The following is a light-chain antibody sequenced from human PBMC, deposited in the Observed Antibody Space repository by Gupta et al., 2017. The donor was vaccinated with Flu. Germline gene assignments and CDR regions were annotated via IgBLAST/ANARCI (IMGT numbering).Light chain of an antibody. J-gene: IGLJ3*02. CDR1: SGSIASGY. Sequence: FMLTQPHSVSESPGKTIAIPCTRSSGSIASGYVQWYQQRPDSAPTTVIYENAQRPSGVPDRFSGSIDSSSNSASLTISGLKTEDEADYYCRSFDGTNQVFGGGTKLTVL. V-gene: IGLV6-57*03. CDR2: ENA. CDR3: RSFDGTNQV.